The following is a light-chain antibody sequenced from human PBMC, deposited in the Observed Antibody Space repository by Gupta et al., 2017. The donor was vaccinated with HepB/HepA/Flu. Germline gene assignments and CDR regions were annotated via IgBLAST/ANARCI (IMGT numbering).Light chain of an antibody. CDR2: AAS. CDR1: QSISSY. CDR3: QQSFTTTWT. J-gene: IGKJ1*01. V-gene: IGKV1-39*01. Sequence: DIQMTQSPSYLSASVGDRVTITCRASQSISSYLNWYQQKPGKAPKLLIYAASSLQSGVPSRFSGSGSGTDCTLTISRLQPEDFACYYCQQSFTTTWTFGQGTKVEIK.